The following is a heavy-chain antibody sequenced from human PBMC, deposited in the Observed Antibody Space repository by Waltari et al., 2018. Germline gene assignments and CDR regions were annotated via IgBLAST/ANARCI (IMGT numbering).Heavy chain of an antibody. V-gene: IGHV3-21*01. CDR1: GFTFRSYR. CDR3: ARGIAVADLEYYFDY. J-gene: IGHJ4*02. CDR2: ISSSSSYI. D-gene: IGHD6-19*01. Sequence: EVQLVESGGGLVKPGGSLRLSCAASGFTFRSYRMNWVRQAPGKGLEWVSSISSSSSYIYYADAVKGRFTISRDNAKNSLYLQMNSLRAEDTAVYYCARGIAVADLEYYFDYWGQGTLVTVSS.